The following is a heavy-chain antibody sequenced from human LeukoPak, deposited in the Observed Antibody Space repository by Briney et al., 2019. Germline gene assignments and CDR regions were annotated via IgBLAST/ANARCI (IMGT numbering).Heavy chain of an antibody. Sequence: GASVKVSCKVSGYTLTELSMHWVRQAPGKGLEWMGGFDPEDGETIYAQKFQGRVTITADESTSTAYMELSSLRSEDTAVYYCARELSPATLYYFDYWGQGTLVTVSS. CDR1: GYTLTELS. V-gene: IGHV1-24*01. CDR3: ARELSPATLYYFDY. D-gene: IGHD6-25*01. J-gene: IGHJ4*02. CDR2: FDPEDGET.